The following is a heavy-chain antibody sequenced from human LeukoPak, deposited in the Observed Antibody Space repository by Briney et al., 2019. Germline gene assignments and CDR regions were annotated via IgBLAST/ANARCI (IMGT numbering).Heavy chain of an antibody. J-gene: IGHJ4*02. Sequence: GGSLRLSCAASGFTFDDYAMHWVRHAPGKGLEWVSGISWNSGSIVYADSVKGRFTISRDNAKNSLYLQMNSLRAEDTALYYCAKDKASSGWSMGFDYWGQGTLVTVSS. D-gene: IGHD6-19*01. CDR3: AKDKASSGWSMGFDY. CDR2: ISWNSGSI. CDR1: GFTFDDYA. V-gene: IGHV3-9*01.